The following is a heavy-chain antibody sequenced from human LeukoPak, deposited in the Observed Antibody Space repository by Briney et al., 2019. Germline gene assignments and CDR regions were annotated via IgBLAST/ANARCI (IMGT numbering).Heavy chain of an antibody. D-gene: IGHD3-9*01. CDR1: GFTFSSYG. CDR3: AKDPRLRYFDWLSPSFDP. J-gene: IGHJ5*02. V-gene: IGHV3-23*01. CDR2: ISGSGGST. Sequence: GGTLRLSCAASGFTFSSYGMSWVRQAPGKGLEWVSAISGSGGSTYYADSVKGRFTISRDNSKNTLYLQMNSLRAEDTAVYYCAKDPRLRYFDWLSPSFDPWGQGTLVTVSS.